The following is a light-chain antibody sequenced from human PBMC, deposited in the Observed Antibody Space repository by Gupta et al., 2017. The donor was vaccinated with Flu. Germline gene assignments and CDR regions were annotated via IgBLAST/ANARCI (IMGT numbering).Light chain of an antibody. CDR3: QQIYSNLWT. Sequence: PSSLSASIGDTVTITCLLSHRISVSLHWWQQKPGKAPNLLIFAASRVGRGVPSRFRGSGSGTDFTLTINKLQPEDFPTYYCQQIYSNLWTFGQGTKVEVK. V-gene: IGKV1-39*01. J-gene: IGKJ1*01. CDR1: HRISVS. CDR2: AAS.